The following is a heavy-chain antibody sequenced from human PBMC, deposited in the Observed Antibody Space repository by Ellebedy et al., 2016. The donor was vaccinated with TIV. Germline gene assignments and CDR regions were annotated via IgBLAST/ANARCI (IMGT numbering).Heavy chain of an antibody. CDR3: IRKSEIGGSGLGDY. V-gene: IGHV3-73*01. CDR1: GFIFCAST. D-gene: IGHD3-10*01. Sequence: GESLKISCAASGFIFCASTMHWVRQASGKGLEWVGHMKSKAKNYATAYQASVKGWFTITRDYSQNTAYLQMNSLKTEDTAVYYCIRKSEIGGSGLGDYWGQGTLVTVSS. CDR2: MKSKAKNYAT. J-gene: IGHJ4*02.